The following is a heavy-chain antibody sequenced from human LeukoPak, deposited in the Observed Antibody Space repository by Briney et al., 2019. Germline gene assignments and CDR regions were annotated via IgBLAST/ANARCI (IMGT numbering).Heavy chain of an antibody. Sequence: SETLSLTCTVSGYSISSGYYWGWIRQPPGKGLEWIGTIYHSGSTYSNPSLKSRVTISVDTSKNQFSLKLTSVTAADTAIYYCAKSDYYGASDYWGQGTLVTVSS. CDR3: AKSDYYGASDY. J-gene: IGHJ4*02. CDR2: IYHSGST. V-gene: IGHV4-38-2*02. D-gene: IGHD3-10*01. CDR1: GYSISSGYY.